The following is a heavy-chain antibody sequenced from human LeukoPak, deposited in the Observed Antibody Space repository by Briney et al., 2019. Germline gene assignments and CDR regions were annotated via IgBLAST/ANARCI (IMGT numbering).Heavy chain of an antibody. CDR2: IKQDGSEK. CDR3: AKDLMIVVVITLDY. J-gene: IGHJ4*02. D-gene: IGHD3-22*01. Sequence: GGSLGLSCAASGFTFSSYWMSWVRQAPGKGLEWVANIKQDGSEKYYVDSVKGRFTISRDNAKNSLYLQMNSLRAEDTAVYYCAKDLMIVVVITLDYWGQGTLVTVSS. CDR1: GFTFSSYW. V-gene: IGHV3-7*03.